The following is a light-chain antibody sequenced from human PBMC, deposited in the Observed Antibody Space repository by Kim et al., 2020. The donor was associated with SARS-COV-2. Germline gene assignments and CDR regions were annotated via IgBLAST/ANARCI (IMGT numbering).Light chain of an antibody. Sequence: SPGGRAALSCRASQTGSRNLAWYQQKPGQAPRLLIYGASTRATGIPARFSGSGSETEFTLTISSLQSEDFAVYYCQHYNNWPPWTFGQGTKVDIK. CDR2: GAS. V-gene: IGKV3-15*01. CDR1: QTGSRN. J-gene: IGKJ1*01. CDR3: QHYNNWPPWT.